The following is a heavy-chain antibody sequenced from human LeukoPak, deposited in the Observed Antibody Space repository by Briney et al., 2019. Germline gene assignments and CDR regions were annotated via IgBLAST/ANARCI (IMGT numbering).Heavy chain of an antibody. J-gene: IGHJ4*02. CDR3: ARHPRSEKGMPAGFDY. CDR1: GYTFTSYW. D-gene: IGHD6-13*01. CDR2: IYTGDSDT. V-gene: IGHV5-51*01. Sequence: GEPLKTSCQGSGYTFTSYWSGWVRQMHGKGLEGMGIIYTGDSDTRYSPSFQGQVTISADKSISTAYLQWSSLKASDTAMYYCARHPRSEKGMPAGFDYWGQGTLVTVSS.